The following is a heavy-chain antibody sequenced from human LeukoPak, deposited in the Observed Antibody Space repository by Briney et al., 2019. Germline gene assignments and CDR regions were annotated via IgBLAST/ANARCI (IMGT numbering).Heavy chain of an antibody. V-gene: IGHV4-59*01. CDR3: ARVGRQWVGAGRGYNWFDS. J-gene: IGHJ5*01. Sequence: SETLSLTCTVSGGSISTYYWSWIRQPPGKALERIGYISNTGSTNYNPSLKSRVTISADTSRNHFSLNLSSVTAADTAVYYCARVGRQWVGAGRGYNWFDSWGQGALVTVSS. D-gene: IGHD3-10*01. CDR2: ISNTGST. CDR1: GGSISTYY.